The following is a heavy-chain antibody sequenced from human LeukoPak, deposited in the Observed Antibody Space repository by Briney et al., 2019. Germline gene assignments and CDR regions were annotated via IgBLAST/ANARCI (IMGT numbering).Heavy chain of an antibody. Sequence: GASVKVSCKVSGYTLTELSMHWVRQAPGKGLEWMGGFDPEDGETIYAQKFQGRVTMTEDTSTDTAYMELSSLRSEDTAVYYCATVGLLRLGELSSACENWGQGTLVTVSS. V-gene: IGHV1-24*01. J-gene: IGHJ4*02. CDR2: FDPEDGET. CDR3: ATVGLLRLGELSSACEN. CDR1: GYTLTELS. D-gene: IGHD3-16*02.